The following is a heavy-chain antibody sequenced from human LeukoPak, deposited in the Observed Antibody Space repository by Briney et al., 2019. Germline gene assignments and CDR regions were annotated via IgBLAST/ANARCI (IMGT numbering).Heavy chain of an antibody. V-gene: IGHV1-46*01. J-gene: IGHJ4*02. CDR2: INPSGGST. Sequence: ASVKVSCKASGYTFTSYYMHWVRQAPGQGLEWMGIINPSGGSTSYAQKFQGRVTMTRDMSTSTVYMELSSLRSEDTAVYYCARALSFKQLADYFDYWGQGTLVTVSS. CDR1: GYTFTSYY. CDR3: ARALSFKQLADYFDY. D-gene: IGHD6-6*01.